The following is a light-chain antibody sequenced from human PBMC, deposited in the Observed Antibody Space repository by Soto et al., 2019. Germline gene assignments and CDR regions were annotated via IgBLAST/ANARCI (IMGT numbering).Light chain of an antibody. J-gene: IGKJ5*01. CDR2: DAS. V-gene: IGKV1-33*01. CDR3: QQFHDVPIT. Sequence: DIQMTQSPSSLSASVGDRVTITCQASQDIKKNVNWYQQKPGKVPKVLIYDASTLETGVPSRFSGSGSETEFTLTISSLQSEDIATYFCQQFHDVPITCGQGTRLDI. CDR1: QDIKKN.